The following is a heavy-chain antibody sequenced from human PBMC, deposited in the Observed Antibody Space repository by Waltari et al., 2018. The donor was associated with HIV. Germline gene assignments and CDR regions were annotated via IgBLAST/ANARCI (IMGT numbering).Heavy chain of an antibody. CDR2: IYTSGST. CDR1: GGSISSYY. D-gene: IGHD2-2*01. Sequence: QVQLQESGPGLVKPSETLSLTCTVSGGSISSYYWSWIRQPAGKGLEWIGRIYTSGSTNYNPSLKSRVTMSVDTSKNQFSLKLSSVTAADTAVYYCARDPSTYNDCSSTSCPNFPWGQGTLVTVSS. CDR3: ARDPSTYNDCSSTSCPNFP. V-gene: IGHV4-4*07. J-gene: IGHJ5*02.